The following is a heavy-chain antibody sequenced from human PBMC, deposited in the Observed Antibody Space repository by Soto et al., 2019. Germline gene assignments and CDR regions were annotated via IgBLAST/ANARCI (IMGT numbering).Heavy chain of an antibody. CDR1: GFTFSSYG. J-gene: IGHJ4*02. CDR2: IWYDGSNK. CDR3: ARDQYSSGWYIDY. V-gene: IGHV3-33*01. Sequence: GGSLRLSCAASGFTFSSYGMHWVRQAPGKGLEWVAVIWYDGSNKYYADSVKGRLTISRDNSKNTLYLQMNSLRAEDTAVYYCARDQYSSGWYIDYWGQGTLVTVSS. D-gene: IGHD6-19*01.